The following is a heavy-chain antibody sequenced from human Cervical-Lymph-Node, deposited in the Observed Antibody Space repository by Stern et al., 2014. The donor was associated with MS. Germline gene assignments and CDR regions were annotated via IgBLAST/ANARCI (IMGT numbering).Heavy chain of an antibody. Sequence: QLGQAGAEVKKPWASVKVSCKASGYSFTAYCMHWVRQAPGQGSEWMVCIDPNSGGTKSAQNLQGRVTMTRDTSISTFYMEWSGLTSDDTAVFDCARERHSMDVWGQGTTVTVSS. CDR3: ARERHSMDV. CDR1: GYSFTAYC. J-gene: IGHJ6*02. CDR2: IDPNSGGT. V-gene: IGHV1-2*02.